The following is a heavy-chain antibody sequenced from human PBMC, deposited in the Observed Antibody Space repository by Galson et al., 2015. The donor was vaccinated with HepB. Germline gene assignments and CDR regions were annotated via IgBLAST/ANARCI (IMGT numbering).Heavy chain of an antibody. J-gene: IGHJ4*02. Sequence: SLRLSCAASGFTFSSYSMNWVRQAPGKGLEWVSSISSSSSYIYYSDSVKGRFTISRDNAKNSLYLQMNSLRAEDTAVYYCAREVAGTLDYWGQGTLVTVSS. CDR2: ISSSSSYI. V-gene: IGHV3-21*01. CDR1: GFTFSSYS. CDR3: AREVAGTLDY. D-gene: IGHD6-19*01.